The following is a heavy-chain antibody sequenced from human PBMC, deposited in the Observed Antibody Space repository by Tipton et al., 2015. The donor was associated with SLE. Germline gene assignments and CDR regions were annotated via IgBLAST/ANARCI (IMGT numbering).Heavy chain of an antibody. D-gene: IGHD6-13*01. CDR3: ATGGSGTAAVNWFDP. Sequence: TLSLTCTVSGGSISSYYWSWIRQPPGKGLEWIGYIYCSGSTNYNPSLKSRVTISVDTSKNQFSLKLSSVTAADTAVYYCATGGSGTAAVNWFDPWGQGTLVTVSS. V-gene: IGHV4-59*07. CDR1: GGSISSYY. J-gene: IGHJ5*02. CDR2: IYCSGST.